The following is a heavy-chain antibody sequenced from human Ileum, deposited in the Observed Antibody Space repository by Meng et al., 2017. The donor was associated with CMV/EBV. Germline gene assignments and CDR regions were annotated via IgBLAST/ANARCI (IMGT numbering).Heavy chain of an antibody. J-gene: IGHJ5*02. CDR2: TYYRSKWYN. CDR3: ARSTTGTTGNWFDP. D-gene: IGHD1-1*01. CDR1: DRVSSNSAA. Sequence: DRVSSNSAAWNWIRQSPSRGLEWLGRTYYRSKWYNDYAVSVKSRITINPDTSKNQFSLQLNSVTPEDTAVYYCARSTTGTTGNWFDPWGQGTLVTVSS. V-gene: IGHV6-1*01.